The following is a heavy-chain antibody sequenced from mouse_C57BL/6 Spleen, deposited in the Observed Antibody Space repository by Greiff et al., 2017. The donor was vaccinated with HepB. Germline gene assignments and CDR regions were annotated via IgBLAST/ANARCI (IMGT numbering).Heavy chain of an antibody. D-gene: IGHD2-4*01. CDR3: APYYYYPLPAMDY. V-gene: IGHV14-2*01. CDR1: GFNIKDYY. J-gene: IGHJ4*01. CDR2: IDPEDGET. Sequence: EVQLQQSGAELVKPGASVKLSCTASGFNIKDYYMHWVKQRTEQGLEWIGRIDPEDGETKYAPKLQGTATITADTSSNTAYLQLSSLTSEHTAVYYCAPYYYYPLPAMDYWGQGTSVTVSS.